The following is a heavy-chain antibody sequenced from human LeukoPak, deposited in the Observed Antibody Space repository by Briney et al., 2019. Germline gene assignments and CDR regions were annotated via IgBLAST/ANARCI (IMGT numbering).Heavy chain of an antibody. J-gene: IGHJ4*02. CDR3: AKVLNVVRRSRAGSGSYFDY. CDR1: GFTFSSYA. CDR2: ISGSGGST. D-gene: IGHD3-10*01. Sequence: GGSLRLSCAASGFTFSSYAMSWVRHAPGKGLEWVSAISGSGGSTYYADSVKGRFTISRDNSKNTLYLQMNSLRAEDTAVYYCAKVLNVVRRSRAGSGSYFDYWGQGTLVTVSS. V-gene: IGHV3-23*01.